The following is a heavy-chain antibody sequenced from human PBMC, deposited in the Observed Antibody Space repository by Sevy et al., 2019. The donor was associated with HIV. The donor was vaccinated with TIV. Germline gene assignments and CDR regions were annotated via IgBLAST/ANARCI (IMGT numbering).Heavy chain of an antibody. CDR3: ARDRYYDSSSFYVY. CDR1: GFTFGSYW. Sequence: GGSLRLSCAASGFTFGSYWMSWVRQAPGKGLEWVANIKQDGSEKYYVDSVKGRFTISRDNAKKSLYLQMNSLRDEDTAVYYCARDRYYDSSSFYVYWGQRTLVTVSS. J-gene: IGHJ4*02. V-gene: IGHV3-7*01. CDR2: IKQDGSEK. D-gene: IGHD3-22*01.